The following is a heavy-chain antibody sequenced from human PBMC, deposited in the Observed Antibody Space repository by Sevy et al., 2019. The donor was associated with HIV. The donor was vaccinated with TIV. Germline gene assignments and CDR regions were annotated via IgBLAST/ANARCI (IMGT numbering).Heavy chain of an antibody. CDR1: GGTFSSYA. V-gene: IGHV1-69*13. J-gene: IGHJ4*02. CDR3: AGGPSYDILTGYYKSYFDY. Sequence: ASVKVSCKASGGTFSSYAISWVRQAPGQGLEWMGGIIPIFGTANYAQKFQGRVKITADESTSTAYMELSGLRSEDTAVYYCAGGPSYDILTGYYKSYFDYWGQGTLVTVSS. CDR2: IIPIFGTA. D-gene: IGHD3-9*01.